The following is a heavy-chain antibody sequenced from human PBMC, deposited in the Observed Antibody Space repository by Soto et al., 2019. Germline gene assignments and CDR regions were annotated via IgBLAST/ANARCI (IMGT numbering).Heavy chain of an antibody. CDR1: GGSISSGDYY. CDR2: IYYSGST. J-gene: IGHJ5*02. CDR3: ARDKSITGTTGELRWFDP. D-gene: IGHD1-7*01. V-gene: IGHV4-30-4*01. Sequence: TLSLTCTVSGGSISSGDYYWSWIRQPPGKGLEWIGYIYYSGSTYYNPSLKSRVTISVDTSKNQFSLKLSSVTAADTAVYYCARDKSITGTTGELRWFDPWGQGTLVTVSS.